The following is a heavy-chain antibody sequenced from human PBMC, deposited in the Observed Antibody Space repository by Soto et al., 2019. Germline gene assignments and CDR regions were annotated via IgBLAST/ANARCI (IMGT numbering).Heavy chain of an antibody. CDR2: IYYSGST. Sequence: SETLSLTCTVSGGSISSSSYYWGWIRQPPGKGLEWIGSIYYSGSTYYNPSLKSRVTISVDTSKNQFSLKLSSVTAADTAVYYCARPEIRGYSYGFPFDYWGQGTLVTVSS. CDR3: ARPEIRGYSYGFPFDY. J-gene: IGHJ4*02. D-gene: IGHD5-18*01. CDR1: GGSISSSSYY. V-gene: IGHV4-39*01.